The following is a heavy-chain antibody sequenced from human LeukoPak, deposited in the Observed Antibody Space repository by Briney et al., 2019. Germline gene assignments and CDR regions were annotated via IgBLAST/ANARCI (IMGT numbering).Heavy chain of an antibody. CDR3: ARPTILGGYFDY. V-gene: IGHV1-8*01. D-gene: IGHD3-10*02. J-gene: IGHJ4*02. Sequence: ASVKVSCKASGYTFTSYDINWVRQATGQGLEWMGWMNPNSGNTGYAQKFQGRVTMTRNTSISTAYMELSSLRSEDTAVYYCARPTILGGYFDYWGQGTLVTVSS. CDR2: MNPNSGNT. CDR1: GYTFTSYD.